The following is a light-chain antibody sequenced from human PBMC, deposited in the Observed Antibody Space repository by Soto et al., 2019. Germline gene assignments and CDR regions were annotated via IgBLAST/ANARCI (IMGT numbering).Light chain of an antibody. CDR3: QQRRNLFI. V-gene: IGKV3-11*01. CDR2: DAS. J-gene: IGKJ3*01. CDR1: QNVSSY. Sequence: EIVLTQSPATLSLSPGDRATLSFRASQNVSSYLAWYQQQPGQAPRLIIYDASNSATGIPTRFSVSGSGTDFTLTISGLETEDFALYYGQQRRNLFIFCPGTKVDRK.